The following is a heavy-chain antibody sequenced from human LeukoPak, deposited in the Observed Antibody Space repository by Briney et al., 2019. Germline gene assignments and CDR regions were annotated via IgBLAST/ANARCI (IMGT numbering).Heavy chain of an antibody. Sequence: GGSLRLSCAGSGYTFSSYAMSWVRQAPGKGLEWVSAISGGGGSTYYADSVKGRFTISRDNSKNTLYLQMNSLRAEDTAVYYCAKHYDILTGYYTPYFDYWGQGTLVTVSS. D-gene: IGHD3-9*01. CDR2: ISGGGGST. CDR3: AKHYDILTGYYTPYFDY. CDR1: GYTFSSYA. J-gene: IGHJ4*02. V-gene: IGHV3-23*01.